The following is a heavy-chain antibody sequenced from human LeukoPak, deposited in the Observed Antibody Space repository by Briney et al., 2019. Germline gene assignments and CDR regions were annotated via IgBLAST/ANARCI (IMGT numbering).Heavy chain of an antibody. Sequence: GGSLRLSCAASGFTFSSYEMNWVRQAPGKGLEWVSYISSSGSTIYYADSVKGRFTISRDNAKNSLYLQMNSLRAEDTAVYYCARQYCSGGSCYYPGGNNWFDPWGQGTLVTVSS. CDR3: ARQYCSGGSCYYPGGNNWFDP. CDR2: ISSSGSTI. CDR1: GFTFSSYE. V-gene: IGHV3-48*03. J-gene: IGHJ5*02. D-gene: IGHD2-15*01.